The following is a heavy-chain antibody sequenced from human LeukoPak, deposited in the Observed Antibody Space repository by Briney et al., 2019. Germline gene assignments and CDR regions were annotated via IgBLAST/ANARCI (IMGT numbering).Heavy chain of an antibody. CDR1: GGSISSYY. CDR2: IYTSGST. D-gene: IGHD3-16*01. V-gene: IGHV4-4*07. Sequence: SETLSLTCTVSGGSISSYYWSWIRQPAGKGLEWIGRIYTSGSTNYNPPLKSRVTISVDTSKNHFSLNLRSVTAADTAVYYCARGERLGPDIWGQGTIVTVSS. J-gene: IGHJ3*02. CDR3: ARGERLGPDI.